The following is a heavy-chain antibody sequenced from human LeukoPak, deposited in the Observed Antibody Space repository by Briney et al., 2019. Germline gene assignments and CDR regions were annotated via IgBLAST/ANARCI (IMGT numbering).Heavy chain of an antibody. D-gene: IGHD2-21*02. J-gene: IGHJ5*02. CDR1: GYTFTGYY. V-gene: IGHV1-2*02. CDR2: INPNSGDT. Sequence: ASVKVSCKASGYTFTGYYIHWVRQAPGQGLEWMGWINPNSGDTNYAQKFQDRVTLTRDTSISTAYMEVTNLRSDDTAVYYCARPNGDDYNWFDPWGQGTLVTVSS. CDR3: ARPNGDDYNWFDP.